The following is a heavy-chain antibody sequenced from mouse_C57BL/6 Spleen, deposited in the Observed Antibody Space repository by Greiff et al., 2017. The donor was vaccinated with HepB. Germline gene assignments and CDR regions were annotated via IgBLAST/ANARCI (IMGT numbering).Heavy chain of an antibody. Sequence: QVQLQQPGAELVKPGASVKMSCKASGYTFTSYWITWVKQSPGQGLEWIGDIYPGSGSTNYNEKFKSKATLTVDTSSSTAYMQLSSLTSEDSAVYYCARRDYSNYEVWFAYWGQGTLVTVSA. CDR2: IYPGSGST. CDR3: ARRDYSNYEVWFAY. D-gene: IGHD2-5*01. J-gene: IGHJ3*01. V-gene: IGHV1-55*01. CDR1: GYTFTSYW.